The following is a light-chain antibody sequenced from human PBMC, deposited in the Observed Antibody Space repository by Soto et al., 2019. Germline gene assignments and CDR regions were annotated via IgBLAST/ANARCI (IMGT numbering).Light chain of an antibody. Sequence: DVHMTQSPSTLSASVGYRVTITCRASESIATWLAWYQQKPGQAPKLLIYDASRLESGVPSRFSGGGSGTEFTLTISGLQPEDFANYYCHQYNSYFGPGTKLEI. J-gene: IGKJ2*01. CDR2: DAS. CDR3: HQYNSY. CDR1: ESIATW. V-gene: IGKV1-5*01.